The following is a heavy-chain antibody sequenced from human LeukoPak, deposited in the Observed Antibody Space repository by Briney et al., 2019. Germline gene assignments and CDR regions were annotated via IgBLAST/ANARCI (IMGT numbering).Heavy chain of an antibody. CDR3: ARETPPDCSSTSCYGGYYYYYYMDV. V-gene: IGHV3-21*01. J-gene: IGHJ6*03. Sequence: GGSPRLSCAASGFTFSSYSMNWVRQAPGKGLEWVSSISSSSSYIYYADSVKGRFTISRDNAKNSLYLQMNSLRAEDTAVYYCARETPPDCSSTSCYGGYYYYYYMDVWGKGTTVTVSS. D-gene: IGHD2-2*01. CDR1: GFTFSSYS. CDR2: ISSSSSYI.